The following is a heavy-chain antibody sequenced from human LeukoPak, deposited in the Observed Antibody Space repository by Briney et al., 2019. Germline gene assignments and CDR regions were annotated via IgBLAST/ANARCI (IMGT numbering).Heavy chain of an antibody. Sequence: GASVKVPCKASGYTFTAYYMHWVRQAPGQGLEWMGWINPNSGGTNYAQKFQGRVTMTRDTSISTAYMELSRLRSDDTAVYSCARGGQGAPLDYWDQGSLVTVSS. J-gene: IGHJ4*02. CDR1: GYTFTAYY. V-gene: IGHV1-2*02. D-gene: IGHD1-26*01. CDR3: ARGGQGAPLDY. CDR2: INPNSGGT.